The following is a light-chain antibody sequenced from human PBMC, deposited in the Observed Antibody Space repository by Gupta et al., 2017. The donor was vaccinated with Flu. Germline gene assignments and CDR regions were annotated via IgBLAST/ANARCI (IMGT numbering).Light chain of an antibody. CDR3: QGYDRISDNKV. CDR1: NIGGKS. Sequence: GKTDTTTCGGSNIGGKSVNWFQQRSAQSPVLLVYDDSDRHAGIPERFSGTNYGSTATLTISAAEAGDEADYYCQGYDRISDNKVFGGGTKLTVL. V-gene: IGLV3-21*03. J-gene: IGLJ3*02. CDR2: DDS.